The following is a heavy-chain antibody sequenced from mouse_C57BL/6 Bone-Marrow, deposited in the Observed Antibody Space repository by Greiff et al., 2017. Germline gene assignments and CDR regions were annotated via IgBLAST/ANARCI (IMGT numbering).Heavy chain of an antibody. D-gene: IGHD2-3*01. CDR1: GYAFSSSW. J-gene: IGHJ4*01. V-gene: IGHV1-82*01. CDR3: ARNGYYGKGSIGDY. Sequence: QVQLQQSGPELVKPGASVKISCKASGYAFSSSWMNWVKQRPGKGLEWIGRIYPGDGDTNYNGKFKGKATLTADKCSSTAYMQLSSLTSEDSAVYFCARNGYYGKGSIGDYWGQGTSVTVSS. CDR2: IYPGDGDT.